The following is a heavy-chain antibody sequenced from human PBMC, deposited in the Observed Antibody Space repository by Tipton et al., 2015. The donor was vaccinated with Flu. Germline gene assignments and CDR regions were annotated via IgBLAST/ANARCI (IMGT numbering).Heavy chain of an antibody. CDR2: ISSSGSTI. J-gene: IGHJ2*01. D-gene: IGHD4-17*01. V-gene: IGHV3-11*01. CDR1: GFTFSDYY. Sequence: SLRLSCAASGFTFSDYYMSWIRQAPGKGLEWVSYISSSGSTIYYADSVKGRFTISRDNAKNSLYLQMNSLRAEDTAVYYCARVQVRFLLENYYGDYSHYWYFDLWGRGTLVTVSS. CDR3: ARVQVRFLLENYYGDYSHYWYFDL.